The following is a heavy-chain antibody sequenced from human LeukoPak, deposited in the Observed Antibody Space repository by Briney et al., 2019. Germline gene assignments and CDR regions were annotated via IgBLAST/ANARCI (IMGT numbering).Heavy chain of an antibody. V-gene: IGHV1-2*02. CDR1: GYTFTGYY. J-gene: IGHJ4*02. Sequence: GASVTVSCTASGYTFTGYYMHWVRQAPGQGLEWMGWINPNSGGTNYAQKFQGRVTMTRDTSISTAYMELSRLRSDDTAVYYCARVSPKLGYSYGYRLAHFDYWGQGTLVTVSS. CDR3: ARVSPKLGYSYGYRLAHFDY. CDR2: INPNSGGT. D-gene: IGHD5-18*01.